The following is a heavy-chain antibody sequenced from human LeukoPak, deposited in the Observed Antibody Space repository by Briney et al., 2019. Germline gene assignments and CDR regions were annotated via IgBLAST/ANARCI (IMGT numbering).Heavy chain of an antibody. Sequence: PSETLSLTCTVSGGSISSYYWSWIRQPPGKGLEWIGYIYYSGSTNYNPSLKSRVTISVDTSKNQFSLKLSSVTAADTAVYYCARGVFGAYPFDYWGQGTLVTVSS. J-gene: IGHJ4*02. CDR2: IYYSGST. V-gene: IGHV4-59*01. CDR1: GGSISSYY. CDR3: ARGVFGAYPFDY. D-gene: IGHD3-10*02.